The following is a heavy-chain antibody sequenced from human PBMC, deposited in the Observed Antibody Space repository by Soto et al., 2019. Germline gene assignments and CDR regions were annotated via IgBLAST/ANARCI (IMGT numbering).Heavy chain of an antibody. CDR3: VRDGSGNLYLNWFDP. Sequence: GGSLRLSCAASGFTFSSYSMNWVRQAPGKGLEWISYISSQSSTLHYADSVKGRFTISRDNAGNSLYLQMNSLRDEDTAVYYCVRDGSGNLYLNWFDPWGQGTLVTVSS. J-gene: IGHJ5*02. V-gene: IGHV3-48*02. D-gene: IGHD6-19*01. CDR2: ISSQSSTL. CDR1: GFTFSSYS.